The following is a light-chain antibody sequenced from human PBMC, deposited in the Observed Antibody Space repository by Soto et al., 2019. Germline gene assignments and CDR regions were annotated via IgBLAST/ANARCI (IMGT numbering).Light chain of an antibody. CDR1: QSISSY. CDR3: QSLFT. Sequence: DIQMTQSPSSLSASVGDRVTITCRASQSISSYLNWYQQKPGKAPKLLIYAASSLQSGVPSRFSGSGSGTDFTLTISSLEPEDFAVYYCQSLFTFGPGTKVDIK. V-gene: IGKV1-39*02. CDR2: AAS. J-gene: IGKJ3*01.